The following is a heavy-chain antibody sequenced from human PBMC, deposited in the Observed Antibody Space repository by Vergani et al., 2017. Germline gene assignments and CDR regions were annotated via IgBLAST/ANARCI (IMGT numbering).Heavy chain of an antibody. J-gene: IGHJ5*02. CDR1: GGSITYGAFY. V-gene: IGHV4-39*01. Sequence: QLQLQESGPGLVKPSETLSLTCTVSGGSITYGAFYWGWIRQSPGKGLEWIGSIYYSENKFYNPSLESRVTLSIDTTKNQFSLKLKSVTAADTAVYYCARCFRDEGMIYGGTVENWFDPWGQGTLFTVSS. CDR2: IYYSENK. D-gene: IGHD3-22*01. CDR3: ARCFRDEGMIYGGTVENWFDP.